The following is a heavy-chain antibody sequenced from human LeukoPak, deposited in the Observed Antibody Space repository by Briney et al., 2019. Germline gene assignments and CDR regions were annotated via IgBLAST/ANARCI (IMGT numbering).Heavy chain of an antibody. CDR2: INPSGGST. J-gene: IGHJ4*02. Sequence: ASVKVSCKASGYTFTSYYMHWVRQAPGQGLEWMGIINPSGGSTSYAQKFQGRVTMTRDTSTSTVYMELSSLRSEDTAVYYCARGYCSSSGCYNDFDYWGQGTLVTVSS. CDR1: GYTFTSYY. D-gene: IGHD2-2*02. CDR3: ARGYCSSSGCYNDFDY. V-gene: IGHV1-46*01.